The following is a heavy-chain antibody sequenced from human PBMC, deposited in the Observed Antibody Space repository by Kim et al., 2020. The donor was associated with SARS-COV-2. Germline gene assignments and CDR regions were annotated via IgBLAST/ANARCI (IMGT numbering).Heavy chain of an antibody. CDR2: ISYGGNRN. D-gene: IGHD5-12*01. CDR3: AKDLGAGYNSGGVDY. J-gene: IGHJ4*02. V-gene: IGHV3-30*18. Sequence: GGSLRLSCAASGFSFRICGMHWVRQAPGKGLEWVAGISYGGNRNYYADSVTGRFTVSRDNSKNTLYLQMNSLRAEDTAVYYCAKDLGAGYNSGGVDYWGQGTLVTVSS. CDR1: GFSFRICG.